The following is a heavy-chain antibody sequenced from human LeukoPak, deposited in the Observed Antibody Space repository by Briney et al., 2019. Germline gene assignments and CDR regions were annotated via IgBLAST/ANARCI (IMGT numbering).Heavy chain of an antibody. CDR2: IYHSGST. CDR3: ARDRYGDHTYFDY. V-gene: IGHV4-30-2*01. J-gene: IGHJ4*02. CDR1: GGSISSGGYS. Sequence: PSETLSLTCAVSGGSISSGGYSWSWIRQPPGKGLVWIGYIYHSGSTYYNPSLKSRVTISVDRSKNQFSLKLSSVTAADTAVYYCARDRYGDHTYFDYWGQGTLVTVSS. D-gene: IGHD4-17*01.